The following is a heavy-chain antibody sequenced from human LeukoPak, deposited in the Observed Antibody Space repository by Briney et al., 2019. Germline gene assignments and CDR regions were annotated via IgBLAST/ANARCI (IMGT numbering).Heavy chain of an antibody. CDR1: GFTFSSYG. CDR2: ISYDGSNK. V-gene: IGHV3-30*03. Sequence: GRSLRLSCAASGFTFSSYGMHWVRQAPGKGLEWVAVISYDGSNKYYADSVKGRFTISRDNSKNTLYLQMNSLRAEDTAVYYCAREAGYCSSTSCYPDYWGQGTLVTVSS. CDR3: AREAGYCSSTSCYPDY. J-gene: IGHJ4*02. D-gene: IGHD2-2*01.